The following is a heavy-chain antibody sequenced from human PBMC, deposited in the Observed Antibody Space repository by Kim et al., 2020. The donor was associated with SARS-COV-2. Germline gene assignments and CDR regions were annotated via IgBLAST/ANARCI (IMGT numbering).Heavy chain of an antibody. Sequence: SDSVEGRFTNSRDNSKNTLYLQMNNLRPDDTAVYFCARTMIRGVWDYFDFWGQGTLVTVSS. D-gene: IGHD3-10*01. V-gene: IGHV3-66*01. CDR3: ARTMIRGVWDYFDF. J-gene: IGHJ4*02.